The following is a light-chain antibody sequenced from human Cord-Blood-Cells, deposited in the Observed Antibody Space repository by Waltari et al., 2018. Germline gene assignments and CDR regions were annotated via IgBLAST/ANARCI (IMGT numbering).Light chain of an antibody. CDR2: YVS. V-gene: IGLV2-14*01. Sequence: QSALTQPASVSGSPGQSITISCTGTSSDVGGYNYVSWYQQHPGKAPKLMIYYVSKRPSGVSTRFSGSKSGHPASLTISGLQAEDEADYYCSSYTSSSTYVVFGGGTKLTVL. CDR3: SSYTSSSTYVV. CDR1: SSDVGGYNY. J-gene: IGLJ2*01.